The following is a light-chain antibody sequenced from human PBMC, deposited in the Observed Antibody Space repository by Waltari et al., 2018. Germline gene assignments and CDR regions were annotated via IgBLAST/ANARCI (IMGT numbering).Light chain of an antibody. CDR1: SSDVGGYNY. J-gene: IGLJ2*01. CDR2: EVS. Sequence: QSALTQPASVSGSPGQSITISCTGTSSDVGGYNYVSWYQQHPGKAPKLMNYEVSNRPSGVSNRFSASKSGNTASLTISGLQAEDEADYYCSSYTSSSTLVFGGGPKLTVL. CDR3: SSYTSSSTLV. V-gene: IGLV2-14*01.